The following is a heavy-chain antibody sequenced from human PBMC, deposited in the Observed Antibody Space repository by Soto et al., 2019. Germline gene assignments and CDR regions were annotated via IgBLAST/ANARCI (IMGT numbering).Heavy chain of an antibody. J-gene: IGHJ6*02. CDR3: ARAPGYCSSTSCYGDYYYGMDV. D-gene: IGHD2-2*01. Sequence: PGGSLRLSCAASGFTFSSYSMNWVRQAPGKGLEWVSYISSSSSTIYYADSVKGRFTISRDNAKNSLYLQMNSLRAEDTAVYYCARAPGYCSSTSCYGDYYYGMDVWGQGTTVTVSS. CDR1: GFTFSSYS. CDR2: ISSSSSTI. V-gene: IGHV3-48*01.